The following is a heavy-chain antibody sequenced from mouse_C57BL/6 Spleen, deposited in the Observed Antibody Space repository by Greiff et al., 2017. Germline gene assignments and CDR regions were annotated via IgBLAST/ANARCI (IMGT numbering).Heavy chain of an antibody. CDR1: GFTFSSYA. J-gene: IGHJ3*01. CDR2: ISDGGSYT. D-gene: IGHD2-1*01. Sequence: DVKLVESGGGLVKPGGSLKLSCAASGFTFSSYAMSWVRQTPEKRLEWVATISDGGSYTYYPDNVKGRFTISRDNAKNNLYLQMSHLKSEDTAMYYCARERSRGNGFAYWGQGTLVTVSA. CDR3: ARERSRGNGFAY. V-gene: IGHV5-4*01.